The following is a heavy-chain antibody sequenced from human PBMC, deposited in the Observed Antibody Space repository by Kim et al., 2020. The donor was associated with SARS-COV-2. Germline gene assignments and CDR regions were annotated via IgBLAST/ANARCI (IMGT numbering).Heavy chain of an antibody. CDR1: GFSLSTSGMS. CDR3: ARTGESSNYYSFDY. Sequence: SGPTLVNPTQTLTLTCTFSGFSLSTSGMSVGWIRQPPGKALEWLALIDWEDDKYYSASLETRLTISKDPSKNQVVLTMTSMDPVDTATYYCARTGESSNYYSFDYWGQGTLVTVSS. CDR2: IDWEDDK. V-gene: IGHV2-70*13. D-gene: IGHD4-4*01. J-gene: IGHJ4*02.